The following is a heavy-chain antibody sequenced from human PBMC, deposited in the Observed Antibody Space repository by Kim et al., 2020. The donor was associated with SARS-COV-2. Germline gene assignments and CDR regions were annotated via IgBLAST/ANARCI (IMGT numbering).Heavy chain of an antibody. Sequence: SETLSLTCTVSGGSISSSSYYWGWIRQPPGKGLEWIGSIYYSGSTYYNPSLKSRVTISVDTSKNQFSLKLSSVTAADTAAYYCARHEGGYDILTGYYRMYFFDYWGQGTLVTVSS. CDR2: IYYSGST. J-gene: IGHJ4*02. CDR3: ARHEGGYDILTGYYRMYFFDY. D-gene: IGHD3-9*01. CDR1: GGSISSSSYY. V-gene: IGHV4-39*01.